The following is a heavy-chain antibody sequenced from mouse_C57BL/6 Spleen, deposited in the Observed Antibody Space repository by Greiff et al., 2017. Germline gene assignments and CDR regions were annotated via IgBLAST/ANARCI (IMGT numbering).Heavy chain of an antibody. D-gene: IGHD3-3*01. J-gene: IGHJ1*03. CDR1: GFTFSAYY. Sequence: EVLLVESEGGLVQPGSSMKLSCTASGFTFSAYYMAWVRQVPEKGLEWVANINYDGSSTYYLDSLQSRFILTGDNEKNILYLQMSSRKSEDTATYYCARGDRYFDVWGRETTVTVAS. CDR2: INYDGSST. V-gene: IGHV5-16*01. CDR3: ARGDRYFDV.